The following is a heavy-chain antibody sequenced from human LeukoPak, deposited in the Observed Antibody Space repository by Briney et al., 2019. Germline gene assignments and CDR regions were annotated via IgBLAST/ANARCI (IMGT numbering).Heavy chain of an antibody. D-gene: IGHD1-26*01. V-gene: IGHV3-23*01. Sequence: TGGSLRLSCAASGFTFSIYAMSWVRQAPGKGLEWVSAISATDVRTYYADSVKGRFTISRDNSKRTLYLQVNSLRAEDTALYYCAKDLSGSSDYWGQGSLVTVSS. CDR3: AKDLSGSSDY. J-gene: IGHJ4*02. CDR2: ISATDVRT. CDR1: GFTFSIYA.